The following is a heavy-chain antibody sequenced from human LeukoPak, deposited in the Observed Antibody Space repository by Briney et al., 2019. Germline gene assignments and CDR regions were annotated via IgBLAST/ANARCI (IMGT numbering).Heavy chain of an antibody. D-gene: IGHD2-15*01. CDR3: AKMGGYCSGSSCYSSDY. CDR1: GFTFSSYA. J-gene: IGHJ4*02. CDR2: ISGSGGST. V-gene: IGHV3-23*01. Sequence: GGSLRLSCAASGFTFSSYAMSWVRQAPGKGLEWVSTISGSGGSTYYADSVKGRFTTSTDNSKNTLYLQMNSLRAEDTAVYYCAKMGGYCSGSSCYSSDYWGQGTLVTVSS.